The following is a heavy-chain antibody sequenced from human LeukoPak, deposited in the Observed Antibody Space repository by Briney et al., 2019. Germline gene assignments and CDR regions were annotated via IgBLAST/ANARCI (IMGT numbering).Heavy chain of an antibody. CDR2: INPNSGGT. CDR1: GYTFTGYY. D-gene: IGHD1-26*01. J-gene: IGHJ3*02. CDR3: AREGGVGATGAFDI. V-gene: IGHV1-2*02. Sequence: ASVKVSCKASGYTFTGYYMHWVRQAPGQGLEWMGWINPNSGGTNYAQKFQGRVTMTRDKSISTAYMELSRLRSDDTAVYYCAREGGVGATGAFDIWGQGTMVTVSS.